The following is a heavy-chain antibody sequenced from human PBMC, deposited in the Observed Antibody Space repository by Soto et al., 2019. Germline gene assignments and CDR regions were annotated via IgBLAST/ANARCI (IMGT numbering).Heavy chain of an antibody. J-gene: IGHJ6*02. CDR1: GDSVSSNSAA. Sequence: KQSQTLSLTCAISGDSVSSNSAAWNWIRQSPSRGLEWLGRTYYRSKWYNDYAVSVKSRITINPDTSKNQFSLQLNSVTPEDTAVYYCARENWNYLPTATHGMDVWGQGTTVTVSS. CDR3: ARENWNYLPTATHGMDV. D-gene: IGHD1-7*01. CDR2: TYYRSKWYN. V-gene: IGHV6-1*01.